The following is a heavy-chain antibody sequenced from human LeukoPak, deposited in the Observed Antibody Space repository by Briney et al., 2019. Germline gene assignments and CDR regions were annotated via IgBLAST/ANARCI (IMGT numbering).Heavy chain of an antibody. CDR1: GGSINNHY. D-gene: IGHD3-22*01. CDR3: ARSRSAYYYDSSGYQPFDY. J-gene: IGHJ4*02. V-gene: IGHV4-34*01. CDR2: INHSGST. Sequence: SETLSLTCTVSGGSINNHYWSWIRQPPGKGLEWIGEINHSGSTNYNPSLKSRVTISVDTSKNQFSLKLSSVTAADTAVYYCARSRSAYYYDSSGYQPFDYWGQGTLVTVSS.